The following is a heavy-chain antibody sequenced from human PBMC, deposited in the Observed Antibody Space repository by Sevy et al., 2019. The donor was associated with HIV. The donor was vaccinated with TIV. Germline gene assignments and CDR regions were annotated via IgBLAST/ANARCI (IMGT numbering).Heavy chain of an antibody. V-gene: IGHV3-15*01. CDR1: GFTFTYAW. Sequence: GGSLRLSCAAXGFTFTYAWMSWVRQAPGKGLEWVGRIKSKADGGTTDYAAPVKGRFTISRDDSKNTLYLQMNSLKTDDTAVYYCTTDPIIVLLVTDGMDVWGQGTTVTVSS. J-gene: IGHJ6*02. CDR3: TTDPIIVLLVTDGMDV. CDR2: IKSKADGGTT. D-gene: IGHD2-8*02.